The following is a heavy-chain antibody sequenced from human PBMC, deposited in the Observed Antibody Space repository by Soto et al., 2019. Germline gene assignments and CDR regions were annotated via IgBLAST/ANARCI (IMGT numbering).Heavy chain of an antibody. Sequence: ASVKVSCKVSGYPLTELSMHWVRQAPGKGLEWMGGFDPEDGETIYAQKFQGRVTMTEDTSTDTAYMELSSLRSEDTAVYYCATTGGVLRFLEWSPPNYYYYGMDVWGQGTTVTVSS. V-gene: IGHV1-24*01. J-gene: IGHJ6*02. CDR1: GYPLTELS. CDR3: ATTGGVLRFLEWSPPNYYYYGMDV. D-gene: IGHD3-3*01. CDR2: FDPEDGET.